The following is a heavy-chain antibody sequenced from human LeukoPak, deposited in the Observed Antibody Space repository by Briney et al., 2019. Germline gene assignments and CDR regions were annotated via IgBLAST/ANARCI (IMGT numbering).Heavy chain of an antibody. D-gene: IGHD1-14*01. V-gene: IGHV1-18*01. CDR1: GYTFTNYG. CDR3: ARPSGGTRNDYFDY. J-gene: IGHJ4*02. CDR2: ISAYNGNT. Sequence: ASVKVSCKASGYTFTNYGISWMRQAPGQGLEWMGWISAYNGNTNYAQKLQGRVTMTTDTSTSTAYMELRSLRSDDTAVYYCARPSGGTRNDYFDYWGQGTLVTVSS.